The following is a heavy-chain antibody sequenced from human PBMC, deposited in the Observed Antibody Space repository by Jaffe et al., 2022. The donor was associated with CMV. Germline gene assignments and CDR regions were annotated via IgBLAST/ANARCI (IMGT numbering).Heavy chain of an antibody. CDR2: ISYDGSNK. J-gene: IGHJ4*02. CDR1: GFTFSSYG. V-gene: IGHV3-30*18. Sequence: QVQLVESGGGVVQPGRSLRLSCAASGFTFSSYGMHWVRQAPGKGLEWVAVISYDGSNKYYADSVKGRFTISRDNSKNTLYLQMNSLRAEDTAVYYCAKGDDSSGSFDYWGQGTLVTVSS. CDR3: AKGDDSSGSFDY. D-gene: IGHD3-22*01.